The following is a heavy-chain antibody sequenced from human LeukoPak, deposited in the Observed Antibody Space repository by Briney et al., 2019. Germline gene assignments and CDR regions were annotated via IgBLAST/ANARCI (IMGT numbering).Heavy chain of an antibody. D-gene: IGHD3-22*01. CDR3: ARGPNYYDSSGYYCY. Sequence: GASVKVSCKASGYTFTSYGISWVRQAPGQGLEWMGWISAYNGHTNYAQKLQGRVTMTTDTSTSTAYMELRSLRSDDTAVYYCARGPNYYDSSGYYCYWGQGTLVTVSS. CDR1: GYTFTSYG. J-gene: IGHJ4*02. V-gene: IGHV1-18*01. CDR2: ISAYNGHT.